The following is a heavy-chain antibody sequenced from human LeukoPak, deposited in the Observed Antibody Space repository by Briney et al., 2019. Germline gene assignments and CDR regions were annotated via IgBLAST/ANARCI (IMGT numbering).Heavy chain of an antibody. V-gene: IGHV3-64*01. J-gene: IGHJ4*02. CDR1: GFIFSNYA. D-gene: IGHD5-12*01. CDR3: AREERGLAIDY. Sequence: PGGSLRLSCAASGFIFSNYAMHWVRQAPGKGLEYVSAISSSGDNTYYANSEKGRFTISRDNSKNTLFLQMGSLRAEDMAVYYCAREERGLAIDYWGQGTLVTVSS. CDR2: ISSSGDNT.